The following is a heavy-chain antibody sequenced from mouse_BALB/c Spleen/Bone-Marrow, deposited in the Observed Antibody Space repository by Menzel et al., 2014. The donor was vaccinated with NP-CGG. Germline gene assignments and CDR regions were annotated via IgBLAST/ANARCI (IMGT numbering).Heavy chain of an antibody. D-gene: IGHD3-2*01. CDR3: ASDSSGGILAMDY. Sequence: EVQRVESGPSLVKPSQTLSLTCSVTGDSITSGYWNWIRKFPGNKLEYMGYISYSGSTYYNPSLSSRISISRDTSKNHYYPQLNSVTTEDTATYYCASDSSGGILAMDYWGQGTSVTVSS. J-gene: IGHJ4*01. CDR2: ISYSGST. CDR1: GDSITSGY. V-gene: IGHV3-8*02.